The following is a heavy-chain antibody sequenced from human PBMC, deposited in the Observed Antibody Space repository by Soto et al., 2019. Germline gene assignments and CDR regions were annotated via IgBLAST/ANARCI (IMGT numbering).Heavy chain of an antibody. J-gene: IGHJ4*02. CDR1: GFTFSSYA. V-gene: IGHV3-23*01. CDR3: AKVADGSGSYPDGKYYFDY. D-gene: IGHD3-10*01. CDR2: ISGSGGST. Sequence: GGSLRLSCAASGFTFSSYAMSWVRQAPGKGLEWVSAISGSGGSTYYADSVKGRFTISRDNSKNTLYLQMNSLRAEDTAVYYWAKVADGSGSYPDGKYYFDYWGQGTLVTVSS.